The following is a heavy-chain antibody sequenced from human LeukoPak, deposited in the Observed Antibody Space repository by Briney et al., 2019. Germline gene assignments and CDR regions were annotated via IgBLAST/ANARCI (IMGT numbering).Heavy chain of an antibody. J-gene: IGHJ4*02. V-gene: IGHV3-15*01. D-gene: IGHD6-13*01. CDR3: TRATAFSSWYLVDY. CDR1: GFTFSNAW. CDR2: IKNKADGGTT. Sequence: GGSLRLSCAASGFTFSNAWMSWVRQAPGKGLEWVGRIKNKADGGTTDYAAPVKGRFTISRDDSKSIAYLQMNSLKTEDTAVYYCTRATAFSSWYLVDYWGQGTLVTVSS.